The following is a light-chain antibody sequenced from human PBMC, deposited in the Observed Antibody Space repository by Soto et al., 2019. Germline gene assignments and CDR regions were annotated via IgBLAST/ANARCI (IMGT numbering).Light chain of an antibody. J-gene: IGLJ3*02. CDR3: ISYTSSSTWV. CDR1: NSDIGSYNY. CDR2: DVS. V-gene: IGLV2-14*01. Sequence: QSVLTQPASVSGSPGQSITISCTGTNSDIGSYNYVSWYQQHPGKAPKLMIYDVSNRPSGVSNRFSGSKSGNTASLTISGLQAEDEADYYCISYTSSSTWVFGGGTKVTVL.